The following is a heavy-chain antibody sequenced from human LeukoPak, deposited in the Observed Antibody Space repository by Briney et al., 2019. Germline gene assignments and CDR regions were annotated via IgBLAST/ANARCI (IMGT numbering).Heavy chain of an antibody. V-gene: IGHV4-39*07. CDR2: IYYSGST. J-gene: IGHJ3*02. CDR1: GGSISSSSYY. D-gene: IGHD2-15*01. CDR3: AREGCSGGSCYNGQGAFDI. Sequence: SETLSLTCTVSGGSISSSSYYWGWIRQPPGKGLEWIGSIYYSGSTHYNPSLKSRVTISVDTSKNQFSLKLSSVTAADTAVYYCAREGCSGGSCYNGQGAFDIWGQGTMVTVSS.